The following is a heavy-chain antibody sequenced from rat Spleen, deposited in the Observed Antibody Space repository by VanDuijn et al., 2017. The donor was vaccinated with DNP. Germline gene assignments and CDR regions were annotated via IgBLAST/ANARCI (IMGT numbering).Heavy chain of an antibody. J-gene: IGHJ2*01. Sequence: EVHLVESGGGLVQPGRSLKLSCTASGFTFSHYDMAWVRQAPTRGLEWVASIINSGDSTFYRDSVKGRFTISRDNAKSTLYLQMDSLRSEDTATYFCTRDRDYSPFDYWGQGVMVTVSS. V-gene: IGHV5S23*01. CDR2: IINSGDST. D-gene: IGHD1-1*01. CDR1: GFTFSHYD. CDR3: TRDRDYSPFDY.